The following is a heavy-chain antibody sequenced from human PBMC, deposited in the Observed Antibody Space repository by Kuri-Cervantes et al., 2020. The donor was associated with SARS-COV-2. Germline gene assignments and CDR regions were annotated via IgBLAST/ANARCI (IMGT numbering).Heavy chain of an antibody. J-gene: IGHJ6*03. CDR3: ARGINGYFFFYYLDV. D-gene: IGHD2-21*01. CDR1: GGPFGGYY. Sequence: SETLSLTCTVYGGPFGGYYWSWLRQPPGRGLEWIGGINHRGDTNYNPALESRVTISRDTSENQFSLRLTSVTAADAAVYYCARGINGYFFFYYLDVWGKGTTVTVSS. CDR2: INHRGDT. V-gene: IGHV4-34*01.